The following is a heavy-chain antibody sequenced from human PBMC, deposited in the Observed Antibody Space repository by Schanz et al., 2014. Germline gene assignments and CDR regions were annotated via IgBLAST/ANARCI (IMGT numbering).Heavy chain of an antibody. V-gene: IGHV3-48*01. J-gene: IGHJ4*02. D-gene: IGHD3-10*01. Sequence: EVQLVESGGGLVQPGGSLRLSCAASGFTFSSYSMNWVRQAPGKGLEWVSAISGSGGTIYYADSVKGRFTISRDNAKNSLYLQMNSLRAEDTAVYYCARIGGSVFDYWAQGTLVTVSS. CDR3: ARIGGSVFDY. CDR1: GFTFSSYS. CDR2: ISGSGGTI.